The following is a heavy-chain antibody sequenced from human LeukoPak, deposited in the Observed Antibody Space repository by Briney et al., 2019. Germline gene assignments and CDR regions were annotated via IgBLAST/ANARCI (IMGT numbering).Heavy chain of an antibody. J-gene: IGHJ4*02. V-gene: IGHV3-23*01. CDR1: GFTFNNYA. D-gene: IGHD4-17*01. Sequence: AGGSLRLSCAASGFTFNNYAMNWVRQAPGKGLEWASSISGGGETTYYADSAKGRFTISRDNSQNTLYLRMNSLRAEDTAVYYCARDYADYVGYFFFDYWGQGTLVTVSS. CDR2: ISGGGETT. CDR3: ARDYADYVGYFFFDY.